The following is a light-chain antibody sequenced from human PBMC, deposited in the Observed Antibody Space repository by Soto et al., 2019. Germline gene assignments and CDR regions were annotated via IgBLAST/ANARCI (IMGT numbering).Light chain of an antibody. V-gene: IGKV3D-15*01. Sequence: EVLMTQSPATLSVSPGERVTLSCRVSQSININLAWYQQKPGQAPRVLIYGASSRASGIPDRFSGSGSGTDFTLTISRLEHDDFAFYYCQQYQNWPPLTFGGGTRVEIK. CDR1: QSININ. CDR3: QQYQNWPPLT. J-gene: IGKJ4*01. CDR2: GAS.